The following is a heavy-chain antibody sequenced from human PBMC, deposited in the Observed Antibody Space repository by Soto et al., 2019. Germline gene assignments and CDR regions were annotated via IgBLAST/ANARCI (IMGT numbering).Heavy chain of an antibody. CDR2: IYYSGST. CDR1: GGSISSSSYY. V-gene: IGHV4-39*01. J-gene: IGHJ4*02. Sequence: QLQLQESGPGLVKPSETLSLTCTVSGGSISSSSYYWGWIRQPPGKGLEWIGSIYYSGSTYYNPSLKSRVTISVDTSKNQFSLKLSSVTAADTAVYYCARCRETWYFDYWGQGTLVTVSS. D-gene: IGHD2-15*01. CDR3: ARCRETWYFDY.